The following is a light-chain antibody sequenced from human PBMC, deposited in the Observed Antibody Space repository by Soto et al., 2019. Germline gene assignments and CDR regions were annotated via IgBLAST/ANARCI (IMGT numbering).Light chain of an antibody. CDR3: HHYGVSPIYT. Sequence: EIMLTQSPGTLSLSPGATATLSCRASQSVSNNYLAWFQQKPGQAPRLLIYGTSGRATGIPDRFSGSGSGTDFTLTISRLEPEHFAVYYCHHYGVSPIYTFGPGTKVDFK. CDR1: QSVSNNY. CDR2: GTS. J-gene: IGKJ3*01. V-gene: IGKV3-20*01.